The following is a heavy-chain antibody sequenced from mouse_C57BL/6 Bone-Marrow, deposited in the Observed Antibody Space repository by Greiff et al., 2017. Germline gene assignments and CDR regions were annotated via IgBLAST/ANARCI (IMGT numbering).Heavy chain of an antibody. Sequence: QVQLQQSGAELVRPGASVTLSCKASGYTFTDYEMHWVKQTPVHGLEWIGAIDPETGGTAYNQKFKGKAILTADKSSSIAYMELRSLTSEDSAVYYCTVPIYYGYDDWGQGTSVTVSS. CDR1: GYTFTDYE. V-gene: IGHV1-15*01. D-gene: IGHD2-2*01. J-gene: IGHJ4*01. CDR2: IDPETGGT. CDR3: TVPIYYGYDD.